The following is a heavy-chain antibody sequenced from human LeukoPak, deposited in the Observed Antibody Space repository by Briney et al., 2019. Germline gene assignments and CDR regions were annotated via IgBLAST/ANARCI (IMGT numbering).Heavy chain of an antibody. V-gene: IGHV3-30-3*01. CDR1: GFTFSNYA. CDR3: AREVTVTGPDRKFDY. Sequence: GGSLRLSCAASGFTFSNYAMHWVRQAPGKGLEWVAIISYDGNKKYHVDSVKGRFTISRDNSKNPLYLQMNSLRAEDTAVYYCAREVTVTGPDRKFDYWGQGTLVTVSS. D-gene: IGHD3-9*01. J-gene: IGHJ4*02. CDR2: ISYDGNKK.